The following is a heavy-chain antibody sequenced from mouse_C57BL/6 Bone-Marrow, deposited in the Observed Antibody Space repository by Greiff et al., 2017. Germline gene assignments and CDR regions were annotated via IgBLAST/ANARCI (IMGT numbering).Heavy chain of an antibody. Sequence: DVQLQESGPELVKPGASVKISCKASGYSFTGYYMNWVKQSPEKSLEWIGEINPSTGGTTYNQKFKAKATLTVDKSSSTAYMQLKSLTSEDSAVYSCARYPITTVVATRYFDVCATGTTSTVSP. CDR1: GYSFTGYY. D-gene: IGHD1-1*01. J-gene: IGHJ1*02. CDR3: ARYPITTVVATRYFDV. V-gene: IGHV1-42*01. CDR2: INPSTGGT.